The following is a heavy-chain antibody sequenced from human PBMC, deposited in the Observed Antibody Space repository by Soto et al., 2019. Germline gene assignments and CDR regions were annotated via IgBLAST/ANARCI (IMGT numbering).Heavy chain of an antibody. CDR1: GGSMDGYY. V-gene: IGHV4-59*01. J-gene: IGHJ4*02. CDR3: ARETASSGLPFDF. CDR2: VHYTGAT. Sequence: QVQLQESGPGLVKPSETLSLTCTVSGGSMDGYYWIWIRQPPGKGLEWIGLVHYTGATNYNPSLKSRVTISVDTSKNHFSLRLGSVTAADTAVYYCARETASSGLPFDFWGQGILVAVSS. D-gene: IGHD3-22*01.